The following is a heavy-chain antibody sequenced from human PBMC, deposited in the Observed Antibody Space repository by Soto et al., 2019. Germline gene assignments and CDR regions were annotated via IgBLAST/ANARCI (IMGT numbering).Heavy chain of an antibody. D-gene: IGHD2-21*02. V-gene: IGHV1-3*01. CDR1: GYTFTSYA. CDR2: INAGNGNT. CDR3: ARSIVVVTAPDY. Sequence: ASVKGSCKASGYTFTSYAMHWVRQAPGQRLEWMGWINAGNGNTKYSQKVQGRVTITRDTSASTAYMELSSLRSEDTAVYYRARSIVVVTAPDYWGPGPLVTVSS. J-gene: IGHJ4*02.